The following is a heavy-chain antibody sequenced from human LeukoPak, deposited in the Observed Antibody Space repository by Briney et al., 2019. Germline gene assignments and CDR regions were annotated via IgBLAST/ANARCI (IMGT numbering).Heavy chain of an antibody. V-gene: IGHV4-38-2*02. CDR1: GYSISSGYY. CDR2: IYHSGST. D-gene: IGHD3-9*01. Sequence: TSETLSLTCIVPGYSISSGYYWGWIRQPPGKGLEWIGSIYHSGSTYYNPSLKSRVTISVDTSKNQFSLKLSSVTAADTAVCYCARGSYFDWFNYFDYWGQGTLVTVSS. CDR3: ARGSYFDWFNYFDY. J-gene: IGHJ4*02.